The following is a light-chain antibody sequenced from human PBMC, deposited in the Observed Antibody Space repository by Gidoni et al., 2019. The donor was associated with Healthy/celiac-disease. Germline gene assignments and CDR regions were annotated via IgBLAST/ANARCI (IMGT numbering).Light chain of an antibody. CDR2: GAA. V-gene: IGKV3-20*01. CDR1: QSVSSSY. Sequence: ELVLTQSPGTLSLPPGERATLSCRASQSVSSSYLAWYLHKPGQAPRLLIYGAASRATGIPDRFSGSGSGTDFTLTISRLEPEDFAVYYCQQYGSSPWTFGQGTKVEIK. CDR3: QQYGSSPWT. J-gene: IGKJ1*01.